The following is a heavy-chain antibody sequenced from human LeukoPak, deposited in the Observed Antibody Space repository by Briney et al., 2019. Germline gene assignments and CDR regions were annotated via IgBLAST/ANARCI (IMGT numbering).Heavy chain of an antibody. J-gene: IGHJ6*03. V-gene: IGHV4-59*01. CDR3: ARGPFRNYYYYMDV. CDR2: IYYSGST. Sequence: PSETLSLTCTVSGGSISSYYWSWIRQPPGKGLEWIGYIYYSGSTNYNPSLKSRVTISVDTSKNQFSLKLSSVTAADTAVYYCARGPFRNYYYYMDVWGKGTTVTVSS. D-gene: IGHD2/OR15-2a*01. CDR1: GGSISSYY.